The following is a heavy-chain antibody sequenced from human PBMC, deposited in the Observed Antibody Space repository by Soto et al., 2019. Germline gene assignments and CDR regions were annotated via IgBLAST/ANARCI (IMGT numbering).Heavy chain of an antibody. CDR3: ARAVAVPADFDY. D-gene: IGHD6-19*01. CDR1: GYSFTSYA. Sequence: ASVKVSCKASGYSFTSYAMHWVRQAPGQGLEWMGWINAGNGNTKYSQKFQGRVTITRGTSASTAYMELSSLRSEDTALYYCARAVAVPADFDYWGQGTLVTVSS. J-gene: IGHJ4*02. CDR2: INAGNGNT. V-gene: IGHV1-3*01.